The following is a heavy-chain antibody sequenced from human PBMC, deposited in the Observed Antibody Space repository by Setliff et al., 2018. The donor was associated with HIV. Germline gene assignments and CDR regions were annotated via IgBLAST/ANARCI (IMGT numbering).Heavy chain of an antibody. J-gene: IGHJ4*02. D-gene: IGHD3-10*01. V-gene: IGHV4-39*01. CDR3: ARAVPSYYYGPGSISPSFDY. CDR1: GGSISSSSYY. Sequence: PSETLSLTCTVSGGSISSSSYYWGWIRQPPGKGLEWIGSIYYSGSTYYNPSLKSRVTISVDTSKNQFSLKLSSVTAADTAVYYCARAVPSYYYGPGSISPSFDYWGQGTLVTVSS. CDR2: IYYSGST.